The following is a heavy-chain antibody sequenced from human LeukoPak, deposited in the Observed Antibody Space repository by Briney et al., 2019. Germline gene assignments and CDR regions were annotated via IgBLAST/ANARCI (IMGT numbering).Heavy chain of an antibody. CDR2: VDPEDGET. Sequence: GASVKISCKASGYTFTDYYMHWLQQAPGKGLEWMGRVDPEDGETIYAEEFQGRVTITADTSTDTAYMELSSLRSEDTAVYYCATHETGTGSSYYYYMDVWGKGTTVTVSS. CDR3: ATHETGTGSSYYYYMDV. J-gene: IGHJ6*03. V-gene: IGHV1-69-2*01. D-gene: IGHD1-7*01. CDR1: GYTFTDYY.